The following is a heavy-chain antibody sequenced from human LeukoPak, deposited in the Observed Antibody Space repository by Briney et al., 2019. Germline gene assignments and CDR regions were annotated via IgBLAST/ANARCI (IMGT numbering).Heavy chain of an antibody. CDR2: ISGSGGST. V-gene: IGHV3-23*01. CDR3: AKSRGGIRYFDWFGDY. D-gene: IGHD3-9*01. J-gene: IGHJ4*02. CDR1: GFTFSSYA. Sequence: GGSLRLSCAASGFTFSSYAMSWVRQVPGKGLEWVSAISGSGGSTYYADSVKGRFTISRDNSKNTLYLQMNSLRAEDTAVYYCAKSRGGIRYFDWFGDYWGQGTLVTVSS.